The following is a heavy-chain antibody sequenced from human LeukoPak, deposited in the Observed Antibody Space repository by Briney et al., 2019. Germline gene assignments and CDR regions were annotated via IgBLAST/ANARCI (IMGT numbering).Heavy chain of an antibody. CDR2: IYSNGHI. V-gene: IGHV4-39*01. CDR3: ARRHYGSGNIDS. Sequence: SETLSLTCSVSSDSISSSSYLWVWVRQPPGKGLEWIGDIYSNGHISYNPSLKSRAAVSVDTSKNQFSLNLSSVTAADTAVYYCARRHYGSGNIDSWGQGTLVTVSS. CDR1: SDSISSSSYL. D-gene: IGHD3-10*01. J-gene: IGHJ4*02.